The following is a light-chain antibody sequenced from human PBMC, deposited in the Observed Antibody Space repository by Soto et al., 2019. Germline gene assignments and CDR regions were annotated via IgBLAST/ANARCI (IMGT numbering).Light chain of an antibody. J-gene: IGLJ3*02. CDR3: VLYMRGGLWV. Sequence: QTVVTQEPSFSVSPGGTVTLTCGLSSGSVSTSYYPGWYQQTPGRAPRTLIYNTDTRSSGVPDRFSGSILGNKAALTITGAQADDESDYYCVLYMRGGLWVFGGGTKLTVL. CDR1: SGSVSTSYY. V-gene: IGLV8-61*01. CDR2: NTD.